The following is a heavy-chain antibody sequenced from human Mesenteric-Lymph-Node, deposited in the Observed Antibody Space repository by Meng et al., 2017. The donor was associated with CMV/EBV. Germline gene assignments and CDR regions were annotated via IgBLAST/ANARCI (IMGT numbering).Heavy chain of an antibody. CDR3: ARGDPENFWSGYFALDV. CDR1: GGSVSSGPYY. V-gene: IGHV4-61*01. J-gene: IGHJ6*02. Sequence: SETLSLTCTVSGGSVSSGPYYWSWIRQPPGKGLEWVAYVYYTGNTNYNPSLKNRATISVDTSKNQFSLKLNSVTGADTAVYYCARGDPENFWSGYFALDVWGHGTTVTVSS. D-gene: IGHD3-3*01. CDR2: VYYTGNT.